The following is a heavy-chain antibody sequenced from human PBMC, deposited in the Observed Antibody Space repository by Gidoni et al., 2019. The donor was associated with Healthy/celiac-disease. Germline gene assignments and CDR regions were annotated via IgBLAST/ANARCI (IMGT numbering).Heavy chain of an antibody. Sequence: VRQAPGKGLEWVGRIKSKTDGGTTDYAAPVKGRFTISRDDSKTTLYLQMNSLKTEDTAVYYCTTDVEHYDFWSGPSLYYFDYWGQETLVTVSS. J-gene: IGHJ4*02. CDR2: IKSKTDGGTT. CDR3: TTDVEHYDFWSGPSLYYFDY. D-gene: IGHD3-3*01. V-gene: IGHV3-15*01.